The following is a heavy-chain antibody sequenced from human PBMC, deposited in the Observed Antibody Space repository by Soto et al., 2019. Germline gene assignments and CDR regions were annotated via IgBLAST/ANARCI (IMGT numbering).Heavy chain of an antibody. CDR2: ISSSGSTI. CDR1: GFTFNRYS. D-gene: IGHD5-12*01. V-gene: IGHV3-48*01. J-gene: IGHJ4*02. Sequence: EVQLVESGGGLVQPGGSLRLSCAASGFTFNRYSMNWIRRAPGKGLEWLSYISSSGSTIWYADSVKGRFTISRDTARNSLYLHMNSLRAEDTAVYYCARDPGISGSRDFDYWGQGTLVTVSS. CDR3: ARDPGISGSRDFDY.